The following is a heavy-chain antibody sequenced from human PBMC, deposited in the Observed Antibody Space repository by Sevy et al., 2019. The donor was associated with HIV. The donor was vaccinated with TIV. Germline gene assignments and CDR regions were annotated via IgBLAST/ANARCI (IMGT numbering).Heavy chain of an antibody. J-gene: IGHJ2*01. Sequence: GGSLRLSCAASGFTFSSYSMNWVRQAPGKGLEWVSYISSSSSTIYYGDSVKGRFTISRDNAKNSLDLQMNSLRDEDTAVYYCARDLYCSNATWPGRYFDLWGRGTLVTVSS. CDR1: GFTFSSYS. CDR2: ISSSSSTI. V-gene: IGHV3-48*02. CDR3: ARDLYCSNATWPGRYFDL. D-gene: IGHD2-2*01.